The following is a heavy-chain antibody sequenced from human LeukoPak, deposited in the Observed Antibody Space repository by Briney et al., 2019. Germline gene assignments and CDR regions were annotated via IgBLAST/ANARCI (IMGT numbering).Heavy chain of an antibody. V-gene: IGHV4-4*07. J-gene: IGHJ4*02. D-gene: IGHD2-8*02. CDR2: IYTSGST. CDR1: GGSISSYY. CDR3: ARGGYCTGGVCYVMGFDY. Sequence: SETLSLTCTVSGGSISSYYWSWIRQPAGKGLEWIGRIYTSGSTNYNPSLKSRVTMSVDTSKNQFSLKLSPVTAADTAVYYCARGGYCTGGVCYVMGFDYWGQGTLVTVSS.